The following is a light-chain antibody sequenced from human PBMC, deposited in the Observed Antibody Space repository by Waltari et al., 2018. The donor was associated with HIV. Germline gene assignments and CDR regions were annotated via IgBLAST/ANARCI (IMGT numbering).Light chain of an antibody. J-gene: IGLJ3*02. CDR3: QSTDYDGTWV. Sequence: SSDLTQPPSVSVSPGQPARTNCSRVSLPKKYSSWYSQKAGQAPMLLIYKDIERPSGIPERISGSGSGTGVTLTISDVQAEDEGDYFCQSTDYDGTWVFGGGTKLTVL. V-gene: IGLV3-25*03. CDR1: SLPKKY. CDR2: KDI.